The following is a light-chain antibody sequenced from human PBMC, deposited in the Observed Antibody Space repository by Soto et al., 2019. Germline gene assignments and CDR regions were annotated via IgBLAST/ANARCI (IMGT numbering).Light chain of an antibody. CDR3: SSYRSSTTFV. CDR2: EVR. J-gene: IGLJ1*01. CDR1: SSDVGAYNF. V-gene: IGLV2-14*01. Sequence: SAVPHPASVSGSPGQSITISFTGTSSDVGAYNFVSWYQQYPGKAPKVIIFEVRKRPSGVSNRFSGSKSGDTASLTISGLQAEDEADYYCSSYRSSTTFVFGTGTKVTVL.